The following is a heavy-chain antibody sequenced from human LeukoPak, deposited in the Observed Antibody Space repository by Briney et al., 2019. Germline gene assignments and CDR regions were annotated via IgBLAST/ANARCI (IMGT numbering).Heavy chain of an antibody. Sequence: GGSLRLSCAASGFIFRNYWMSWVRQAPGKGLEWVSNIQQDGSDKSYVDSVKGRFTISRDNARSSLYLQMDSLRAEDTALYYCAGSWGYRALDIWGQGTMVTVSS. V-gene: IGHV3-7*01. J-gene: IGHJ3*02. CDR2: IQQDGSDK. CDR1: GFIFRNYW. D-gene: IGHD3-16*01. CDR3: AGSWGYRALDI.